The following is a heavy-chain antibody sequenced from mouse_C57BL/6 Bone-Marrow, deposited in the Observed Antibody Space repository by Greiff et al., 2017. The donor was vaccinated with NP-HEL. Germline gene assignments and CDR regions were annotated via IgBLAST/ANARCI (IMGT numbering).Heavy chain of an antibody. Sequence: EVQLQQSGPELVKPGASVKMSCKASGYTFTDYNMHWVKQSHGKSLEWIGYINPNNGGTSYNQKFKGKATLTVNKSSSPAYMEIRSLTSEDSAVYYCARFLVRGGDYWGQGTTLTVSS. J-gene: IGHJ2*01. V-gene: IGHV1-22*01. D-gene: IGHD2-14*01. CDR1: GYTFTDYN. CDR3: ARFLVRGGDY. CDR2: INPNNGGT.